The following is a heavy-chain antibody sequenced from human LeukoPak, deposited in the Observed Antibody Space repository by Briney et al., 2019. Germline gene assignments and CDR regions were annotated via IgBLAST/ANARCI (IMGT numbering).Heavy chain of an antibody. CDR3: ARGAHYSSGWYARYYYYGMDV. CDR1: GYTLTELS. V-gene: IGHV1-24*01. D-gene: IGHD6-19*01. Sequence: ASVKVSCKVSGYTLTELSMHWVRQAPGKGLEWMGGFDPEDGETIYAQKFQGRVTMTEDTSTDTAYMELSSLRSEDTAVYYCARGAHYSSGWYARYYYYGMDVWGQGTTVTVSS. J-gene: IGHJ6*02. CDR2: FDPEDGET.